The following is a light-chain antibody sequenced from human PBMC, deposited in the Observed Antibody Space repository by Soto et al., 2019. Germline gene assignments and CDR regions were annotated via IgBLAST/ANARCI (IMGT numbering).Light chain of an antibody. Sequence: EIVLTQSPGTLSLSPGERATLSCRASQSVSSSFLAWYQQKPGRAPRLLIYGASTRATGIPDRFSGSGSGTAFSLTISRLEPDDFAVYYCQQYDSSPWTFGQGTKVEIK. V-gene: IGKV3-20*01. CDR3: QQYDSSPWT. CDR2: GAS. CDR1: QSVSSSF. J-gene: IGKJ1*01.